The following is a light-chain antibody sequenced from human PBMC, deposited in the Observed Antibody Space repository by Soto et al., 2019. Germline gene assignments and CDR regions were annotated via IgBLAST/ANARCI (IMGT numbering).Light chain of an antibody. V-gene: IGKV3-20*01. CDR2: GAS. CDR3: QQYGSSPLT. J-gene: IGKJ4*01. CDR1: QTITSTY. Sequence: EIVLTPSPGTLSFSPVERSTLSCRASQTITSTYLAWYQQKPGQAPRLLIYGASSRATGIPDRFSGSGSGTDFTLTISRLEPEDFAVYYCQQYGSSPLTCGGGNKGDIK.